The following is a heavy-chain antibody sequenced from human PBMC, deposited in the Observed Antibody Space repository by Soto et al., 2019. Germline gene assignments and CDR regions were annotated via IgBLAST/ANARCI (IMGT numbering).Heavy chain of an antibody. CDR2: IWFDGSNK. V-gene: IGHV3-33*01. J-gene: IGHJ6*02. D-gene: IGHD2-15*01. CDR3: AREGWPLLQTGMDV. CDR1: GFTFSNYA. Sequence: LRLPCVASGFTFSNYAMHWVRQAPGKGLEWVAVIWFDGSNKYFADSVKGRFTMSRDNSKDTVYLQMHSLRDEDTAVYYCAREGWPLLQTGMDVWGQGTTVTVSS.